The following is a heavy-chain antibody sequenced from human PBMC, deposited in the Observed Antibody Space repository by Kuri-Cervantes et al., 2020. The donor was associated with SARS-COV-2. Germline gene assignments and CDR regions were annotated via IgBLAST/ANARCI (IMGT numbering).Heavy chain of an antibody. D-gene: IGHD3-22*01. J-gene: IGHJ2*01. CDR3: ARDRLFRDYHDSSGYYWNSGYFDL. CDR1: GYTFNNYA. CDR2: INPSTGTT. Sequence: ASVKVSCKAPGYTFNNYAMHWVRQAPGQRLEWMGIINPSTGTTTYAQNFQGRITLTRDTSTHTVYMDLTSLRSEDTAVYYCARDRLFRDYHDSSGYYWNSGYFDLWGRGTLVTVSS. V-gene: IGHV1-46*02.